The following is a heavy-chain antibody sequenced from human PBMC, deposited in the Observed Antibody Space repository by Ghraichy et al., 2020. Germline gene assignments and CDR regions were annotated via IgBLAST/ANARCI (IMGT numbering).Heavy chain of an antibody. Sequence: GGSLRLSCAASGFTFSSYSMNWVRQAPGKGLEWVSFISSSSSTIYYADSVKGRFTISRDNAKNSLYLQMNSLRDEDTAVYYCARDGGGYYDSSGYYYPPCYFDYWGQGTLFTVSS. D-gene: IGHD3-22*01. CDR2: ISSSSSTI. CDR1: GFTFSSYS. V-gene: IGHV3-48*02. J-gene: IGHJ4*02. CDR3: ARDGGGYYDSSGYYYPPCYFDY.